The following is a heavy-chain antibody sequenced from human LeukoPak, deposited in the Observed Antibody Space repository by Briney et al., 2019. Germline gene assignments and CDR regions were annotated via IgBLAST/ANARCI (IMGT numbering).Heavy chain of an antibody. CDR3: ARQGIAVAGEGFDY. CDR2: ISHSGST. CDR1: GGSFSGYY. J-gene: IGHJ4*02. Sequence: SETLSLTCAVYGGSFSGYYWSWIRQPPGKGLEWIGEISHSGSTNYNPSLKSRVTISVDTSKNQFSLKLSSVTAADTAVYYCARQGIAVAGEGFDYWGQGTLVTVSS. V-gene: IGHV4-34*01. D-gene: IGHD6-19*01.